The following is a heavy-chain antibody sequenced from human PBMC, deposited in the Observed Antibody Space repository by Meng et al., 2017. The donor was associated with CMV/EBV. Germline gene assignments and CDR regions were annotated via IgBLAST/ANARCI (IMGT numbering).Heavy chain of an antibody. CDR1: GGSLSGYY. CDR3: ARGYCSSTNCPEGY. J-gene: IGHJ4*02. D-gene: IGHD2-2*01. V-gene: IGHV4-34*01. Sequence: SETLSLTCAVYGGSLSGYYWSWIRQPPGKGLEWIGEINYSGTTNHNPSLKSRVTISLDSSKNQFSLNLNSVTAADTAVYYCARGYCSSTNCPEGYWGQGTLVTSPQ. CDR2: INYSGTT.